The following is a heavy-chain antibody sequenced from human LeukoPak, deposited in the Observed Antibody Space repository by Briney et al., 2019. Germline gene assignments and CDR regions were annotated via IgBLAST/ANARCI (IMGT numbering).Heavy chain of an antibody. V-gene: IGHV4-4*02. CDR2: IYHSGST. J-gene: IGHJ4*02. Sequence: SETLSLTCAVSGGSISSSNWWSWVRQPPGKGLEWIGEIYHSGSTNYNPSLKSRVTISVDKSKNQFSLKLSSVTAADTAVYYCAREPLGHVGLPTYYYDSSEGYWGQGTLVTVSS. CDR1: GGSISSSNW. D-gene: IGHD3-22*01. CDR3: AREPLGHVGLPTYYYDSSEGY.